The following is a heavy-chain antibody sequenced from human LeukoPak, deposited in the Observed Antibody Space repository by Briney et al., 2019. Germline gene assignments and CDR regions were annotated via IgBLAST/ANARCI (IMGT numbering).Heavy chain of an antibody. CDR2: MYYSGST. CDR1: GGSISSTSYY. Sequence: SETLSLTCTVSGGSISSTSYYWGWIRQPPGKGLEWIGSMYYSGSTYYTPSLKSRVPISVDTSKTQFSLKLSSVTAADTAVYYCARLAGPYGRFDYWGQGTLVTVSS. D-gene: IGHD3-10*01. J-gene: IGHJ4*02. V-gene: IGHV4-39*01. CDR3: ARLAGPYGRFDY.